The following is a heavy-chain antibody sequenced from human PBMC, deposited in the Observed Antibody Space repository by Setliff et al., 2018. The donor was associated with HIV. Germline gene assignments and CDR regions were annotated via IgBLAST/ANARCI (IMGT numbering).Heavy chain of an antibody. D-gene: IGHD5-18*01. CDR1: SGSFSGYY. CDR2: INHSGST. V-gene: IGHV4-34*01. J-gene: IGHJ4*02. Sequence: LSLTCAVYSGSFSGYYWTWIRQPPGKGLEWIGEINHSGSTNYSPSLKSRVTISVDASRNQFSLRLSSVTAADTAVYYCAAWGPRYSYAPYFFDSWGQGTLVTVSS. CDR3: AAWGPRYSYAPYFFDS.